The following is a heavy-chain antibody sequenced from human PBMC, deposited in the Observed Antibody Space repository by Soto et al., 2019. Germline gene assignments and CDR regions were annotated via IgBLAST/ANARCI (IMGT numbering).Heavy chain of an antibody. D-gene: IGHD1-26*01. Sequence: LRLSCAASGFTFSSYAMSWVRQAPGKGLEWVSAISGNGGSTYYADSVKGRFTISRDNSKNTLYLQMNSLRDEDTAVYYCARVIGVGATFGVWPLDYWGQGTLVTVSS. CDR1: GFTFSSYA. V-gene: IGHV3-23*01. CDR2: ISGNGGST. J-gene: IGHJ4*02. CDR3: ARVIGVGATFGVWPLDY.